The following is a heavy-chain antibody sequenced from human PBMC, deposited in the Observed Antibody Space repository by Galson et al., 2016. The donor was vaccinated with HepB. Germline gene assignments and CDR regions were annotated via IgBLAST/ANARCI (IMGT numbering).Heavy chain of an antibody. Sequence: SLRLSCAASGFSVSGNYMSWVRQAPGKGLEWVSVLYSDGRTYYGDSVKDRFTISRDNSKNILFLQMNSLRAEDTAVYYCAKNSGWYGNGYFDLWGRGTLLTVSS. J-gene: IGHJ2*01. CDR3: AKNSGWYGNGYFDL. CDR2: LYSDGRT. D-gene: IGHD6-19*01. V-gene: IGHV3-66*01. CDR1: GFSVSGNY.